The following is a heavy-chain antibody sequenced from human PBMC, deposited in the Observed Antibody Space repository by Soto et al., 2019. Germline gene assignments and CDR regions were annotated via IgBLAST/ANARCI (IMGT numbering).Heavy chain of an antibody. Sequence: PGGSLRLSCADSGFTFSNAWMSWARQAPGKGLEWVSAISGSGGSTYYADSVKGRFTIPRDNSKNTLYLQMNSLRAEDPAVYYCAKPLLVGATPHFDYWGQGALVTVSS. D-gene: IGHD1-26*01. CDR3: AKPLLVGATPHFDY. V-gene: IGHV3-23*01. CDR1: GFTFSNAW. J-gene: IGHJ4*02. CDR2: ISGSGGST.